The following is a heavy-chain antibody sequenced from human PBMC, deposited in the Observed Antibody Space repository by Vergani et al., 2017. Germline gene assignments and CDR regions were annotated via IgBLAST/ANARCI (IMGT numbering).Heavy chain of an antibody. V-gene: IGHV1-18*01. Sequence: QVPLVQSGAEVKKPGASVKVSCKASGYTFTSYGISWVRQAPGQGLEWMRWISAYNGNTNYAQKLQGRVTMTTDTSTSTAYMELRSLRSDDTAVYYCARVSKSLLEWLFPLDYWGQGTLVTVSS. J-gene: IGHJ4*02. CDR2: ISAYNGNT. D-gene: IGHD3-3*01. CDR3: ARVSKSLLEWLFPLDY. CDR1: GYTFTSYG.